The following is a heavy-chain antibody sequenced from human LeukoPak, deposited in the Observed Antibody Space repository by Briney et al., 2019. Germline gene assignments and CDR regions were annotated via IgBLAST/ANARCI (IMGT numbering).Heavy chain of an antibody. D-gene: IGHD5-12*01. CDR1: GYTFGSFG. V-gene: IGHV1-18*01. Sequence: GASVKVSCKTSGYTFGSFGITWVRRAPGQGLEWVGWIDTYHADTKSAQKFQGRLTMTTDTSTSTASLELRSLTSDDTAVYYCAREQGGSFLFDYWGEGTVVTVSS. J-gene: IGHJ4*02. CDR3: AREQGGSFLFDY. CDR2: IDTYHADT.